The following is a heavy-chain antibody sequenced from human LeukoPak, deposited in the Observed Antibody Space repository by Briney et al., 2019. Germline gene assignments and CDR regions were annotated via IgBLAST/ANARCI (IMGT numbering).Heavy chain of an antibody. D-gene: IGHD6-13*01. J-gene: IGHJ4*02. CDR3: AKSRAAATTLLFDY. CDR2: ISGSGDGT. V-gene: IGHV3-23*01. CDR1: GFTFSSDA. Sequence: PGGSLRLSCTSSGFTFSSDAMTWVRQAPGKGLEWVSSISGSGDGTYYADSVKGRFTISRDNSKNTLSLQMNSLRVEDTAVYYCAKSRAAATTLLFDYWGQGTLVTVSS.